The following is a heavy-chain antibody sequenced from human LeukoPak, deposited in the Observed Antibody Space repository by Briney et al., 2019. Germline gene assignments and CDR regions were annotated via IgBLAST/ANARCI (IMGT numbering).Heavy chain of an antibody. V-gene: IGHV4-34*01. J-gene: IGHJ3*02. Sequence: LRLSCAASGFTFSNYAMSWIRQPPGKGLEWLGEINHSGSTNYNPSLKSRVTISVDTSKNQFSLKLSSVTAADTAVYYCARGPGRWLQSAFDIWGQGTMVTVSS. CDR1: GFTFSNYA. CDR2: INHSGST. D-gene: IGHD5-24*01. CDR3: ARGPGRWLQSAFDI.